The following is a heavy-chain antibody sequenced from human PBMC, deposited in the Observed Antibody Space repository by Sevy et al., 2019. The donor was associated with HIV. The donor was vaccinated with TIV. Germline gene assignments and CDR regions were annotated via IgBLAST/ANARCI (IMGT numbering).Heavy chain of an antibody. Sequence: SETLSLKCTVSGGSISGYYWTWLRQPAGKGLEWIGRIYSTGDTNYNPSLDTRVTMSVDTSDNQFSLRLSSVTAADTAGYYCARGYGHFDYWGQGTLVTVSS. CDR3: ARGYGHFDY. CDR1: GGSISGYY. V-gene: IGHV4-4*07. D-gene: IGHD3-10*01. J-gene: IGHJ4*02. CDR2: IYSTGDT.